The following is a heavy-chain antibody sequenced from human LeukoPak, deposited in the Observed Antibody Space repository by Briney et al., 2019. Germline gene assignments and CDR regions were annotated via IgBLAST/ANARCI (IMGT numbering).Heavy chain of an antibody. CDR3: ARDTGDILTGYYGTYDY. CDR2: ISSNGGST. Sequence: GGSLRLSCSASGFTFSSYAMYWVRQAPGKGLEYVSGISSNGGSTYYAGSVKGRFTISRDNSKNTLYLQMSSLRAEDTAVYYCARDTGDILTGYYGTYDYWGQGTLVTVSS. CDR1: GFTFSSYA. D-gene: IGHD3-9*01. V-gene: IGHV3-64D*09. J-gene: IGHJ4*02.